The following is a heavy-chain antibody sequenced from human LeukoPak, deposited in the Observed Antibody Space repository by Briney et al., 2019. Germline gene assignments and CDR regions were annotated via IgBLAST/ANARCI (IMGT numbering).Heavy chain of an antibody. CDR3: AIGEWELLPLDY. Sequence: SETLSLTSTVYACSMNSNYWGWNRQPPGKGLEWIGYISYSGSTNYNPSLKSRVTISVDTSKNQFSLRMSSVTAEDTAVYYCAIGEWELLPLDYWGQGTLVTVSS. CDR2: ISYSGST. CDR1: ACSMNSNY. V-gene: IGHV4-59*08. D-gene: IGHD1-26*01. J-gene: IGHJ4*02.